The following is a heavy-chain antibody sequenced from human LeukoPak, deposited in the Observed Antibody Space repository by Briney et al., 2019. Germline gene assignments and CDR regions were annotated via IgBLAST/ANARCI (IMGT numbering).Heavy chain of an antibody. D-gene: IGHD3-9*01. CDR1: GYSISSGYY. Sequence: SETLSLTCTVSGYSISSGYYWGWIRQPPGKGLEWIGSIYHSGSTYYNPSLKSRVTISVDTSKNQFSLKLSSVTAADTAVYYCARGDYDILTGYYTFDYWGQGTLVTVSS. J-gene: IGHJ4*02. CDR3: ARGDYDILTGYYTFDY. CDR2: IYHSGST. V-gene: IGHV4-38-2*02.